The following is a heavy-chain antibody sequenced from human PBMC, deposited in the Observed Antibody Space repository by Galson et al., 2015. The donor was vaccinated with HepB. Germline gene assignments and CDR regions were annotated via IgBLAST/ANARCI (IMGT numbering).Heavy chain of an antibody. V-gene: IGHV1-2*02. J-gene: IGHJ2*01. Sequence: SVKVSCKASGYTFTGYYMHWVRQAPGQGLEWMGWINPNSGGTNYAQKFQGRVTMTRDTSISTAYMELSRLRSDDTAVYYCARPPQMPGYWYFDLWGRGTLVTVSS. CDR2: INPNSGGT. CDR1: GYTFTGYY. D-gene: IGHD2-2*01. CDR3: ARPPQMPGYWYFDL.